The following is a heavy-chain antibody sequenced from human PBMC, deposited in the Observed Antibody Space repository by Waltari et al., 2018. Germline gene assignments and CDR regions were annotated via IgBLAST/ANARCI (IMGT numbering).Heavy chain of an antibody. Sequence: EVQLVESGGGLIQPGGSLRLSCAASGFTVSSNYMSWVRRAPGKGLGWFAVIYSGGSTYYADAVKGRFTISRDNSKNTLYLQMNSLRAEDTAVYYCARDWRGSSGSLGFDYWGQGTLVTVSS. CDR1: GFTVSSNY. V-gene: IGHV3-53*01. CDR3: ARDWRGSSGSLGFDY. D-gene: IGHD3-22*01. CDR2: IYSGGST. J-gene: IGHJ4*02.